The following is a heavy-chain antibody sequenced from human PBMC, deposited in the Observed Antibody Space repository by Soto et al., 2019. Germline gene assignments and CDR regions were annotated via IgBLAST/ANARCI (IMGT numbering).Heavy chain of an antibody. Sequence: SETLSLTCAVYGGSFSGYYWSWIRQPPGKGLEWIGEINHSGSTNYNPSLKSRVTISVDTSKNQFSLKLSSVTAADTAVYYCARDKKYYDFWSGYYTGPGYYHGMDVWGQGTTVTVSS. D-gene: IGHD3-3*01. CDR3: ARDKKYYDFWSGYYTGPGYYHGMDV. CDR1: GGSFSGYY. V-gene: IGHV4-34*01. J-gene: IGHJ6*02. CDR2: INHSGST.